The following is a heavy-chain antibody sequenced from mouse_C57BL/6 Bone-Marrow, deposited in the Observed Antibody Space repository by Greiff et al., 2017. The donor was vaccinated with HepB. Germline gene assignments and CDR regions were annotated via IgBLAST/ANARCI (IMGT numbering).Heavy chain of an antibody. CDR3: ARGVALYYFDY. D-gene: IGHD1-1*01. CDR1: GYTFTDYY. V-gene: IGHV1-19*01. CDR2: INPYNGGT. J-gene: IGHJ2*01. Sequence: VQLKQSGPVLVKPGASVKMSCKASGYTFTDYYMNWVKQSHGKSLEWIGVINPYNGGTSYNQKFKGKATLTVGKSSSTAYMELNSLTSEDSAVYYCARGVALYYFDYWGQGTTLTVSS.